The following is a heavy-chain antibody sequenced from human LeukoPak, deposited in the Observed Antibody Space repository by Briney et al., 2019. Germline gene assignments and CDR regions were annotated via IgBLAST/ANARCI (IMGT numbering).Heavy chain of an antibody. Sequence: GGSLRLSCAASGFIFSGDWMSWVRQAPGKGLEWVSAISGSSGSTIYYADSVKGRFTISRDNAKNSLYLQMNSLRAEDTAVYYCARAGSGRSPDWFDPWGQGTLVTVSS. CDR1: GFIFSGDW. V-gene: IGHV3-21*06. D-gene: IGHD1-26*01. J-gene: IGHJ5*02. CDR3: ARAGSGRSPDWFDP. CDR2: ISGSSGSTI.